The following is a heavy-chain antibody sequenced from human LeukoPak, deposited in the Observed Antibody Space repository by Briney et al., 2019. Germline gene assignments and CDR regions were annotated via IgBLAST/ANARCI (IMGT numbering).Heavy chain of an antibody. V-gene: IGHV3-33*06. D-gene: IGHD1-1*01. J-gene: IGHJ6*03. CDR2: IWRDGNNR. Sequence: GGSLRLSCAASGFTLSPYGVHWVRQAPGKGLEWVAVIWRDGNNRIYADSVNGRFTISRDDSENTVYLQMNNLRAEDTALYFCAKGVLYMDVWGKGTTVTVP. CDR1: GFTLSPYG. CDR3: AKGVLYMDV.